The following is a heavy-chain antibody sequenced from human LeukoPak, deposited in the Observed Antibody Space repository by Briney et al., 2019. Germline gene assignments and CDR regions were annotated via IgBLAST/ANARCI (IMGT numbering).Heavy chain of an antibody. CDR2: INPNSGGT. CDR1: GYTFTGYY. J-gene: IGHJ4*02. Sequence: ASVKVPCKASGYTFTGYYMHWVRQAPGQGLEWMGWINPNSGGTNYARKFQGRVTMTRDTSISTAYMELSRLRSDDTAVYYCARERYYYDSSGAFDYWGQGTLVTVSS. CDR3: ARERYYYDSSGAFDY. V-gene: IGHV1-2*02. D-gene: IGHD3-22*01.